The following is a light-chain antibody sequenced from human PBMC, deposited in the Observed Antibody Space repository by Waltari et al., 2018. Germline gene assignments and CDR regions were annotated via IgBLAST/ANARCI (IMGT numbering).Light chain of an antibody. CDR2: DVS. V-gene: IGLV2-14*01. Sequence: QSALTQPAPVSGSPGQSITIPCTGTRRDVGGYNYVSWYQQHPGKDPKLMIYDVSKRPSGVSNRFSGSKSGNTASLTISGLQAEDEADYYCSSYTSSSTLVFGGGTKLTVL. J-gene: IGLJ2*01. CDR1: RRDVGGYNY. CDR3: SSYTSSSTLV.